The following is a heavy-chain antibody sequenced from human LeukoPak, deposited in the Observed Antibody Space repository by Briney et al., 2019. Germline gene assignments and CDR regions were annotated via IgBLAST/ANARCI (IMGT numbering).Heavy chain of an antibody. CDR1: GYTFTSYD. Sequence: ASVKVSCKASGYTFTSYDINWVRQATGQGLEWMGWMNPNSGNTGYAQKFQGRVTMTRNTSISTAYMELSSLRSEDTAVYYCARGNDYGDYYYHGMDVWGQGTTVTVSS. V-gene: IGHV1-8*01. J-gene: IGHJ6*02. CDR3: ARGNDYGDYYYHGMDV. D-gene: IGHD4-17*01. CDR2: MNPNSGNT.